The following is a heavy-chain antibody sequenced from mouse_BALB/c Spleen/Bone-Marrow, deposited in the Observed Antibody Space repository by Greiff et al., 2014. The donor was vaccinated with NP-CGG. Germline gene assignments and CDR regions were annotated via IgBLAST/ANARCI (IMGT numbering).Heavy chain of an antibody. V-gene: IGHV1S56*01. CDR1: GYTYTSYD. CDR3: AHDGLLPGMDY. D-gene: IGHD2-3*01. CDR2: IFPGDNST. Sequence: QVQLQQSGAELVKPGASVKLSCKASGYTYTSYDINWVRQRPEQGLEWIGWIFPGDNSTKYNEKFKGKATLTTDKSSSTAYMRLSRLTSEDSAVYFCAHDGLLPGMDYWGQGTSVTVSS. J-gene: IGHJ4*01.